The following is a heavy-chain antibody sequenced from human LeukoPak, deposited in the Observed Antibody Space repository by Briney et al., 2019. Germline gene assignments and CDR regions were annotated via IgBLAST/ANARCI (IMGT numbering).Heavy chain of an antibody. CDR1: GFTFSNYW. CDR3: ARGSDSEDY. V-gene: IGHV3-7*01. J-gene: IGHJ4*02. Sequence: GGSLRLSCEGSGFTFSNYWMSWVRQAPGKGLEWVANIKQDGSEKYYVDSVKGRFTISRDNAKNSLYLQMNSLRAEDTAVYYCARGSDSEDYWGQGTLVAVSS. CDR2: IKQDGSEK. D-gene: IGHD2-21*02.